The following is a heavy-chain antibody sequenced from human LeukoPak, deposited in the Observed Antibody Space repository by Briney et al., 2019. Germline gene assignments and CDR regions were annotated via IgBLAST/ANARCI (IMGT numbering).Heavy chain of an antibody. J-gene: IGHJ4*02. D-gene: IGHD6-13*01. CDR1: GFTFSSYA. CDR3: ATWYSSSWYSSSY. Sequence: GGSLRLSCAASGFTFSSYAMSWVRQAPGKGLEWVSAISGSGGSTYYADSVKGRFTISRDNSKNMLYLQMNSLRAEDTAVYYCATWYSSSWYSSSYWGQGTLVTVSS. V-gene: IGHV3-23*01. CDR2: ISGSGGST.